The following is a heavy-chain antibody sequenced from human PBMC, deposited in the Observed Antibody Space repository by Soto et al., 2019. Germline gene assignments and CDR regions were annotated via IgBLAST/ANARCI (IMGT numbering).Heavy chain of an antibody. V-gene: IGHV1-3*01. Sequence: QVQLVQSGAEVKKPGASVKVSCKASGYTFSTYAMHWVRQAPGQSLEWMGWINAGNGNTKYSQKFQGRITITRDTSASTAYMELSSLRSEDTAVYYCATPLHIPVAGPHFDYWGQGTLVTVSS. CDR2: INAGNGNT. CDR3: ATPLHIPVAGPHFDY. J-gene: IGHJ4*02. CDR1: GYTFSTYA. D-gene: IGHD6-19*01.